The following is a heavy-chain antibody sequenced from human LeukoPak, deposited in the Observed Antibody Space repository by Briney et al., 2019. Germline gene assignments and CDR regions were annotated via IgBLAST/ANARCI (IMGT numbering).Heavy chain of an antibody. CDR1: GYNLTNYW. CDR3: ARSSYHVGDLQN. CDR2: IYPGDSYT. D-gene: IGHD3-16*01. Sequence: KPGESLKISCKASGYNLTNYWIGWVRQMPGKGLEWMGIIYPGDSYTRYSPSFQGQVTISADKSINTAYLQWGSLTAADTAMYYCARSSYHVGDLQNWGQGTLVTVSS. V-gene: IGHV5-51*01. J-gene: IGHJ1*01.